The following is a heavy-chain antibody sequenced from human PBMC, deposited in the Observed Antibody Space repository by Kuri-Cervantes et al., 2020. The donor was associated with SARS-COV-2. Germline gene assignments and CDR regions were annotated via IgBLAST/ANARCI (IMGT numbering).Heavy chain of an antibody. D-gene: IGHD3-3*01. CDR1: GGSFSGYY. J-gene: IGHJ5*02. CDR2: INHSGST. CDR3: ARRDYDFWSGYAWFDP. Sequence: SETLSLTCAAYGGSFSGYYWSWIRQPPGKGLEWIGEINHSGSTNYNPSLKSRVTISVDTSKNQFSLKLSSVTAADTAVYYCARRDYDFWSGYAWFDPWGQGTLVTVSS. V-gene: IGHV4-34*01.